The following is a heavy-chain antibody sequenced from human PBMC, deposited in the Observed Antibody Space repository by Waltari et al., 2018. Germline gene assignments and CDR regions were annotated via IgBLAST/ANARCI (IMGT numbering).Heavy chain of an antibody. Sequence: EVRLVQSGAEVKKPGESLKISCKISGYMFTSHYIHWVRQTPGNGLEWVGRMDPRDSFANDSPAVQGHVSISIARSIATVYLQWNNLEASDSAIYYCARRQTIIEGDDYYYYGLDVWGQGTTVAVS. J-gene: IGHJ6*02. CDR3: ARRQTIIEGDDYYYYGLDV. CDR2: MDPRDSFA. CDR1: GYMFTSHY. V-gene: IGHV5-10-1*01. D-gene: IGHD3-10*01.